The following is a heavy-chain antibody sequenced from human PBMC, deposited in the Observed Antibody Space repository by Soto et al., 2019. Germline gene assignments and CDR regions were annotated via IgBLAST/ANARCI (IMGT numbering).Heavy chain of an antibody. CDR3: AKGAGSFHYDY. Sequence: DVQLLESGGDLVQPGGSLRLSCAASGFTFSSYAMSWVRQAPGKGLEWVSAITSSGGTTFYADSVKGRFTISGDNSIKTTFLQMNSLRAEDTAVYFCAKGAGSFHYDYWGQGALVTVSS. J-gene: IGHJ4*02. V-gene: IGHV3-23*01. D-gene: IGHD6-19*01. CDR2: ITSSGGTT. CDR1: GFTFSSYA.